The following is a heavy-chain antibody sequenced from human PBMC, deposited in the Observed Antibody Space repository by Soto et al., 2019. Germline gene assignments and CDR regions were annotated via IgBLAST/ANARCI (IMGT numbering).Heavy chain of an antibody. D-gene: IGHD3-16*02. CDR2: INPSGGST. Sequence: ASVKVSGKASGYTFTSYYMHWVRQAPGQGLEWMGIINPSGGSTSYAQKFQGRVTMTRDTSTSTVYMELSSLRSEDTAVYYCARVRLGYTPGDYWGQGTLVTVSS. CDR1: GYTFTSYY. J-gene: IGHJ4*02. CDR3: ARVRLGYTPGDY. V-gene: IGHV1-46*01.